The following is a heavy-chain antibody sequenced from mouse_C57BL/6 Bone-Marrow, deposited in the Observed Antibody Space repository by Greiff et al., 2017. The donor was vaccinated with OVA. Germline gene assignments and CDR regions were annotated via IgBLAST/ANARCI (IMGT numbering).Heavy chain of an antibody. Sequence: EVHLVESGAELVRPGASVKLSCTASGFNIKDDYMHWVKQRPEQGLEWIGWIDPENGDTEYASKFQGKATITADTSSNTAYLQLSSLTSEDTAVYYCTTSSGDFDYWGQGTTLTVSS. J-gene: IGHJ2*01. V-gene: IGHV14-4*01. CDR2: IDPENGDT. CDR3: TTSSGDFDY. D-gene: IGHD6-1*01. CDR1: GFNIKDDY.